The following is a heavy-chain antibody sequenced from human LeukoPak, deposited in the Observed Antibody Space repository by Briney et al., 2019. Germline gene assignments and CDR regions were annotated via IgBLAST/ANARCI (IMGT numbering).Heavy chain of an antibody. CDR3: AREISYDFWSGYPDAFDI. D-gene: IGHD3-3*01. CDR2: IDLSGSTL. CDR1: GFTFSDYT. Sequence: GGSLRLSFAASGFTFSDYTMNWARQAPGKGLEWVSYIDLSGSTLYYVDSVKGRFTIPRDNAKNSLYLQMNSLRAEDTAVYYCAREISYDFWSGYPDAFDIWGQGTMVTVSS. V-gene: IGHV3-48*04. J-gene: IGHJ3*02.